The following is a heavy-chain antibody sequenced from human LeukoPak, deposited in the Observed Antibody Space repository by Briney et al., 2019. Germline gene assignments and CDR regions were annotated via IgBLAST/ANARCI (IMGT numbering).Heavy chain of an antibody. D-gene: IGHD2-2*01. CDR1: GFTVSSNY. CDR2: FYSGGST. CDR3: ARGVVRGSYFDY. V-gene: IGHV3-53*01. Sequence: PGGSLRLSCAASGFTVSSNYMSWVRQAPGKGLEWVSVFYSGGSTYYADSVKGRFTISRDNSKNTLYLQMNSLRAEDTAVYYRARGVVRGSYFDYWGQGTLVTVSS. J-gene: IGHJ4*02.